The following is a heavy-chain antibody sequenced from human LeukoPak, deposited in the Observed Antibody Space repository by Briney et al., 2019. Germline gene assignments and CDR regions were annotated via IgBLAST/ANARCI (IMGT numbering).Heavy chain of an antibody. D-gene: IGHD3-10*01. CDR3: TRGPEWFGVNVDY. Sequence: ASVKVSCKASGSIYTSYGINWVRQAPGQGLEWLGWISAYNGNTKYAQKLQGRVTMTTDTSTSTAHMELRSLRTDDTAVYYCTRGPEWFGVNVDYWGQGTLVTVSS. CDR2: ISAYNGNT. J-gene: IGHJ4*02. V-gene: IGHV1-18*01. CDR1: GSIYTSYG.